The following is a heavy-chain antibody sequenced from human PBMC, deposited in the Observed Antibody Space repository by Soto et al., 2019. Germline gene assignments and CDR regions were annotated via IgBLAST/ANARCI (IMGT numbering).Heavy chain of an antibody. CDR3: ARLSAYYDFWSGYLPPNYFDY. Sequence: GESLKISCKGSGYSFTSYWIGWVRQMPGKGLEWMGIIYPGDSDTRYSPSFQGQVTISADKSISTAYLQWSSLKASDTAMYYCARLSAYYDFWSGYLPPNYFDYWGQGTLVTVSS. D-gene: IGHD3-3*01. CDR1: GYSFTSYW. V-gene: IGHV5-51*01. CDR2: IYPGDSDT. J-gene: IGHJ4*02.